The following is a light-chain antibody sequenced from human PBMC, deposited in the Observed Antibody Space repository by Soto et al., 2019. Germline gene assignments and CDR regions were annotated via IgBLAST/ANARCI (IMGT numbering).Light chain of an antibody. Sequence: QSVLTQPRSVSGSPGQSVTISCTGTSSDVGGYNYVSWYQQHPGKAPKLMIYDVSKRPSGVPDRFSGSKSGNTASLTISGLRAEDEADYYCCSYAGSYHVFGTGTKVTVL. V-gene: IGLV2-11*01. CDR2: DVS. CDR3: CSYAGSYHV. CDR1: SSDVGGYNY. J-gene: IGLJ1*01.